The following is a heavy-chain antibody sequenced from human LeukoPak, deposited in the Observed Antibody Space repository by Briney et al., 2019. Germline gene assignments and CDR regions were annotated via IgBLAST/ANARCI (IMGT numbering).Heavy chain of an antibody. V-gene: IGHV4-39*07. CDR1: GGSISSSSYY. J-gene: IGHJ4*02. Sequence: SETLSLTCTVSGGSISSSSYYWGWIRQPPGKGLEWIGSIYYSGSTYYDPSLKSRVTISVDTSKNQFSLKLSSVTAADTAVYYCANQLYSSSLLDYWGQGTLVTVSS. CDR2: IYYSGST. CDR3: ANQLYSSSLLDY. D-gene: IGHD6-13*01.